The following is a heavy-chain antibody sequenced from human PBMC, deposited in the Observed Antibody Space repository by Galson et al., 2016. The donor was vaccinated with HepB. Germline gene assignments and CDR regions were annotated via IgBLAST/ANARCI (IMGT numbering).Heavy chain of an antibody. Sequence: SVKVSCKASGGPFKNYAINWVRQAPGQRLEWMGRIIPLFTTTNYAQKFQGRVTITADGSTSTTYMELSSLKSDDTAVYYCASGLGYCSGTNCYVNDAFDIWGQGTMVTVS. CDR3: ASGLGYCSGTNCYVNDAFDI. V-gene: IGHV1-69*13. D-gene: IGHD2-15*01. CDR2: IIPLFTTT. CDR1: GGPFKNYA. J-gene: IGHJ3*02.